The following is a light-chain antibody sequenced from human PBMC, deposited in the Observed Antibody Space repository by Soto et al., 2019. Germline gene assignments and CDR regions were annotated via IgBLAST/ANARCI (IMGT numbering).Light chain of an antibody. CDR1: QSVSSSY. CDR2: GAS. CDR3: QQYGSSPAQYT. J-gene: IGKJ2*01. Sequence: EIVLTQSPGTLSLSPGERATLSCRASQSVSSSYLAWYQQKPGQAPRLLIYGASSRATGIPDRFGGSGSGTDFTLTISRLKPEDCAVYCCQQYGSSPAQYTVGQGTKLEIK. V-gene: IGKV3-20*01.